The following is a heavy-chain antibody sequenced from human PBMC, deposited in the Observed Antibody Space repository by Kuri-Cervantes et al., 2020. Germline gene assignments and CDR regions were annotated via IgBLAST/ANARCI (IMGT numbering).Heavy chain of an antibody. V-gene: IGHV3-13*01. D-gene: IGHD3-10*01. CDR2: IGTAGDT. CDR1: GFTFSSYN. J-gene: IGHJ6*02. CDR3: ARGKRSGSYYNEPYYYYGMDV. Sequence: GASLKISCAASGFTFSSYNMHWVRQATGKGLEWVSAIGTAGDTYYPGSVKGRFTISRENAKNSLYLQMNSLRAGDTAVYYCARGKRSGSYYNEPYYYYGMDVWGQGTTDTVSS.